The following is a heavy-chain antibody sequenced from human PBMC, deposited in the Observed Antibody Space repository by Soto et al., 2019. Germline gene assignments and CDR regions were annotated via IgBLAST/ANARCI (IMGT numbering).Heavy chain of an antibody. Sequence: QVHLVQSGAEVKKPGSSVKVSCKASGGTFSSYTISWVRQAPGQGLEWMGRIIPILGIANYAQKFQGRVTITADKSTSTAYRELSSLRYEDTAVYYCARDVNTMFRGVINNWFDPWGQGTLVTVS. J-gene: IGHJ5*02. CDR3: ARDVNTMFRGVINNWFDP. CDR2: IIPILGIA. CDR1: GGTFSSYT. D-gene: IGHD3-10*01. V-gene: IGHV1-69*08.